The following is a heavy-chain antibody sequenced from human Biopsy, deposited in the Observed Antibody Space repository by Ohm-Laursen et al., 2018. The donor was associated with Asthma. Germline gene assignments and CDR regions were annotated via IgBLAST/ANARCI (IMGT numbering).Heavy chain of an antibody. D-gene: IGHD3-22*01. V-gene: IGHV3-53*01. CDR2: IYSGGTS. CDR1: GFAVSRDY. J-gene: IGHJ4*02. CDR3: ARGDSSNWSHYYFDY. Sequence: GSLRLSCAASGFAVSRDYMFWVRQAQGKGLEWDSVIYSGGTSHTADSVRGRFTISRDYSKNTLYLQMHSLRAEDTAVYYCARGDSSNWSHYYFDYWGQGTLVTVSS.